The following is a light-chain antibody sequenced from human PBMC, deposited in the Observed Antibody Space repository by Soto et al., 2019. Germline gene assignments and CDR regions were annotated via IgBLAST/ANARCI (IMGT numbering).Light chain of an antibody. CDR1: QSVSSNY. CDR2: GAS. J-gene: IGKJ1*01. V-gene: IGKV3-20*01. Sequence: EIVLTQSPGTLSLSPGERATLSCRASQSVSSNYLAWYQRKPGQAPRLLIYGASSRATGIPDRFSGSGSGTDFTLTISRLEPEDFAVYYCQQYGSSQWTFGQGTKVEIK. CDR3: QQYGSSQWT.